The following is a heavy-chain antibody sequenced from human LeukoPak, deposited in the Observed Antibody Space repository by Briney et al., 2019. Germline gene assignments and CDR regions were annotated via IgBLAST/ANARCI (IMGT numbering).Heavy chain of an antibody. J-gene: IGHJ3*02. CDR2: INPSSGGT. V-gene: IGHV1-2*02. Sequence: ASVTVSCKASGYTFTGYYMHWVRQAPGQGLEWMGWINPSSGGTNYAQKFQGRVTMTRDTSISTAYMELSRLRSDDTAVYYCARLTYYDFWSGYNYAFDIWGQGTMVTVSS. D-gene: IGHD3-3*01. CDR1: GYTFTGYY. CDR3: ARLTYYDFWSGYNYAFDI.